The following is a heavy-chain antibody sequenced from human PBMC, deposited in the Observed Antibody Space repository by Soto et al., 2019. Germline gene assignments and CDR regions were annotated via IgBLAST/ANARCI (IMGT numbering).Heavy chain of an antibody. D-gene: IGHD5-12*01. V-gene: IGHV4-31*03. CDR1: GGSISSGGYY. J-gene: IGHJ5*02. Sequence: QVQLQESGPGLVKPSQTLSLTCTVSGGSISSGGYYWSWIRQHPGKGLEWIGYIYYSGSTYYNPSLKSRVTISVDTSKNRFSLKLSSVTAADTAVYYCAREEGGGYDHRWFDPWGQGTLVTVSS. CDR2: IYYSGST. CDR3: AREEGGGYDHRWFDP.